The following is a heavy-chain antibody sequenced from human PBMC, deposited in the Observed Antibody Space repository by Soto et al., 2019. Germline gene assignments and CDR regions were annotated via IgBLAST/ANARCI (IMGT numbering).Heavy chain of an antibody. Sequence: ASVKVSCKASGYTFTSYGISWVRQAPGQGLEWMGWISAYNGNTNYAQKLQGRVTMTTDTSTSTAYMELRSLRSDDTAVYYCARLRGLGYYYYYYGMDVWGQGTTVTVSS. J-gene: IGHJ6*02. CDR1: GYTFTSYG. D-gene: IGHD5-12*01. V-gene: IGHV1-18*01. CDR3: ARLRGLGYYYYYYGMDV. CDR2: ISAYNGNT.